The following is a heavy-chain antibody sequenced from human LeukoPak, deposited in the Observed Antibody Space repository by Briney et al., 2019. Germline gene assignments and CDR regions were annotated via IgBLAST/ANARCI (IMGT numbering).Heavy chain of an antibody. V-gene: IGHV1-8*01. J-gene: IGHJ4*02. Sequence: ASAKVSCKASGYTFTTYDITWVRQATGQGLEWMGWMNPNSGDTAYAQKFQGRVAMTRDTSISTAYMELSSLRSEDTAVYYCARGLGDYYDTSGYYYAVPAHWGQGTLVTVSS. CDR3: ARGLGDYYDTSGYYYAVPAH. D-gene: IGHD3-22*01. CDR1: GYTFTTYD. CDR2: MNPNSGDT.